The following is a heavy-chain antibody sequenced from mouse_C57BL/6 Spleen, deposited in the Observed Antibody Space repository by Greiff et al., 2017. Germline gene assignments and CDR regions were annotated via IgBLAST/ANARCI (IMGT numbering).Heavy chain of an antibody. CDR2: FYPGSGSI. Sequence: LVESGAELVKPGASVKLSCKASGYTFTEYTIHWVKQRSGQGLEWIGWFYPGSGSIKYNEKFKDKATLTADKSSSTVYMELSRLTSEDSAVYFCARPIYYDYDGAWFAYWGQGTLVTVSA. V-gene: IGHV1-62-2*01. CDR3: ARPIYYDYDGAWFAY. J-gene: IGHJ3*01. D-gene: IGHD2-4*01. CDR1: GYTFTEYT.